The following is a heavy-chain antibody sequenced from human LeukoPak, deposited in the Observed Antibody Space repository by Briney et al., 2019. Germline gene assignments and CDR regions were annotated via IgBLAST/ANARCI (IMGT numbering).Heavy chain of an antibody. J-gene: IGHJ6*03. V-gene: IGHV1-2*02. D-gene: IGHD2-8*01. CDR2: INPNSGGT. Sequence: ASVKVSCKASGYTFTGYYMHWVRQAPGQGREWMGWINPNSGGTNYAQKFQGRVTMTRDTSISTAYMELSRLRSEDTAVYYCARGRGVYAIGRTYYYYMDVWGKGTTVTVSS. CDR1: GYTFTGYY. CDR3: ARGRGVYAIGRTYYYYMDV.